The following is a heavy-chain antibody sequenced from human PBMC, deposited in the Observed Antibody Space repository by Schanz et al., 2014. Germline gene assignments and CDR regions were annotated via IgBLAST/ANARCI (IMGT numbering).Heavy chain of an antibody. CDR3: ARGIGGYGANNYFDY. J-gene: IGHJ4*02. V-gene: IGHV3-66*01. Sequence: EGQLAESGGGLVQPGGSLRLSCAVSGFTVSSNHMSWVRQAPGKGLEWVSVIYSGIGAYYADSVKDRFTVSRDNSKNTLYLHMNTLRSEDTAVYSCARGIGGYGANNYFDYWGQGTLVTVSS. D-gene: IGHD5-12*01. CDR1: GFTVSSNH. CDR2: IYSGIGA.